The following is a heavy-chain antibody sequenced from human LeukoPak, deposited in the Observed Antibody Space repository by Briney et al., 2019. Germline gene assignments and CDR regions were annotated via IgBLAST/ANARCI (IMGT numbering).Heavy chain of an antibody. CDR3: ARRVAVAGQGTYFDY. V-gene: IGHV4-39*01. CDR2: IYYSGST. Sequence: SETLSLTCTVSGGSISSSSYYWGWIRQPPGKGLEWIGSIYYSGSTYYNPSLKSRVTISVDTSKNQFSLKLSSVTAADTAVYYCARRVAVAGQGTYFDYWGQGTLVTVSS. J-gene: IGHJ4*02. D-gene: IGHD6-19*01. CDR1: GGSISSSSYY.